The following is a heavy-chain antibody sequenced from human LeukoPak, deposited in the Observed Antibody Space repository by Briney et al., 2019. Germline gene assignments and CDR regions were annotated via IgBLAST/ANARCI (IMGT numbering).Heavy chain of an antibody. Sequence: GGSLRLSCAASGFTFRSYSMNWVRQAPGKGLEWVSTISSSSTYIYYADSVKGRFTIPRDNAENSVYLQMDSLRGDDTAVYYCARDLSLGAPGGFDYWGQGTLSPSPQ. CDR1: GFTFRSYS. D-gene: IGHD3-16*01. V-gene: IGHV3-21*01. J-gene: IGHJ4*02. CDR2: ISSSSTYI. CDR3: ARDLSLGAPGGFDY.